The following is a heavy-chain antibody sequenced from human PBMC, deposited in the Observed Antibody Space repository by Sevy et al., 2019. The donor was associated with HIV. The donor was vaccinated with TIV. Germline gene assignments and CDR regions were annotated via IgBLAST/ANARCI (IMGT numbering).Heavy chain of an antibody. V-gene: IGHV3-21*01. CDR2: ISSSSSYI. Sequence: GGSLRLSCAASGFTFSSYSMNWVRHAPGKGLEWVSSISSSSSYIYYADSVKGRFTISRDNAKNSLYLQMNSLRAEDTAVYYCARDVGDYVGWFDPWGQGTLVTVSS. D-gene: IGHD4-17*01. J-gene: IGHJ5*02. CDR1: GFTFSSYS. CDR3: ARDVGDYVGWFDP.